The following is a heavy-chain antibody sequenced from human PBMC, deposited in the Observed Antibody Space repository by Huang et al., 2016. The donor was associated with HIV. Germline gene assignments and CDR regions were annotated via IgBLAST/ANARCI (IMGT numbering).Heavy chain of an antibody. Sequence: QVQLQESGPGLVKPSQTLSLTCSVSGGSISSGNYYWSWIRQPAGKGLEWSGHIYTSGTTIYSSSVTSRVTISVATSKDQFSLKLSSVTAADTAVYYCARLTGYSTFDIWGHGTVVTVSS. CDR1: GGSISSGNYY. CDR3: ARLTGYSTFDI. D-gene: IGHD3-9*01. J-gene: IGHJ3*02. V-gene: IGHV4-61*09. CDR2: IYTSGTT.